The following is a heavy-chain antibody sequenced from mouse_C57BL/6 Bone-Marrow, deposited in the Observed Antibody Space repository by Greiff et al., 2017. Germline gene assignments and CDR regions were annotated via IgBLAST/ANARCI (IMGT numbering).Heavy chain of an antibody. D-gene: IGHD2-3*01. CDR1: GYSFTGYY. V-gene: IGHV1-42*01. Sequence: EVQLQESGPELVKPGASVKISCKASGYSFTGYYMNWVKQSPEKSLEWIGEINPSTGGTTYNQKFKAKATLTVDKSYSTAYMQLKSLTSEDSAVYYCAREDDGYYGFADGGQGTLVTVSA. CDR2: INPSTGGT. CDR3: AREDDGYYGFAD. J-gene: IGHJ3*01.